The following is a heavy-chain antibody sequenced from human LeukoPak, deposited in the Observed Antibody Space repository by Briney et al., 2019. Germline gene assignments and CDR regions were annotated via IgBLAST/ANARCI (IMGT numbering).Heavy chain of an antibody. CDR2: INGDGS. CDR1: GFIFSNYW. CDR3: ARYNWNYDMDV. D-gene: IGHD1-20*01. V-gene: IGHV3-74*01. Sequence: GGSLRLSCVASGFIFSNYWMYWVRHVPGKGPVWVSRINGDGSYGVSVNGRFTISRDNAKSTLYLQMHSLRVEDTGVYYCARYNWNYDMDVWGQGTTVIVSS. J-gene: IGHJ6*02.